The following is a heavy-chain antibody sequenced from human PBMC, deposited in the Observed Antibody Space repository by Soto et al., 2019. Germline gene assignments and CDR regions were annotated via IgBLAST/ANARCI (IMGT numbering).Heavy chain of an antibody. J-gene: IGHJ4*02. V-gene: IGHV1-69*13. CDR2: IIPIFGTA. CDR3: ASNQQPYTIFGVVITYYFDY. Sequence: SVKVSCKASGGTFSSYAISWVRQAPGQGLEWMGGIIPIFGTANYAQKFQGRVTITADESTSTAYMELSSLRSEDTAVYHCASNQQPYTIFGVVITYYFDYWGQGTLVTVSS. CDR1: GGTFSSYA. D-gene: IGHD3-3*01.